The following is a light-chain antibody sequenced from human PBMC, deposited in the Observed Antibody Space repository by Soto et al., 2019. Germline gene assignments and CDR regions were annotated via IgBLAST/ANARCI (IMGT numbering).Light chain of an antibody. CDR3: QQYDSSWT. Sequence: EIVLTQSPGTLSLSPGERATLSCRASQSVPSNFLAWYQQKPGQAPILVIYGVSRRATGIPDRFSGSGSGTDFTLTISRLEPEDFEVYYCQQYDSSWTFGQGTKVEIK. V-gene: IGKV3-20*01. CDR1: QSVPSNF. J-gene: IGKJ1*01. CDR2: GVS.